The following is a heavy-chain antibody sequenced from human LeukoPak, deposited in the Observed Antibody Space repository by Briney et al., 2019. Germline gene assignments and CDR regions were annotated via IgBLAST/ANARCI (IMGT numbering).Heavy chain of an antibody. V-gene: IGHV3-23*01. CDR3: ARARTAMVYNWFDP. CDR1: GFTFSSYA. J-gene: IGHJ5*02. Sequence: GSLRLSCAASGFTFSSYAMSWVRQAPGKGLEWVSAISGSGGSTYYADSVKGRFTISRDNSKNTLYLQMNSLRAEDTAVYYCARARTAMVYNWFDPWGQGTLVTVSS. CDR2: ISGSGGST. D-gene: IGHD5-18*01.